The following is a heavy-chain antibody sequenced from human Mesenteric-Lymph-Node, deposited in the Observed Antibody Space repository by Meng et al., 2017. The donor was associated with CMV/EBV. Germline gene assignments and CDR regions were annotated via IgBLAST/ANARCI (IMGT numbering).Heavy chain of an antibody. CDR3: ARDVAIAVAGTFYYYGMDV. Sequence: GGSLRLSCAASGFTFSSYAMHWVRQAPGKGLEWVANIKQDGSEKYYVDSVKGRFTISRDNAKNSLYLQMNSLRAEDTAVYYCARDVAIAVAGTFYYYGMDVWGQRTTVTVSS. J-gene: IGHJ6*02. D-gene: IGHD6-19*01. V-gene: IGHV3-7*01. CDR2: IKQDGSEK. CDR1: GFTFSSYA.